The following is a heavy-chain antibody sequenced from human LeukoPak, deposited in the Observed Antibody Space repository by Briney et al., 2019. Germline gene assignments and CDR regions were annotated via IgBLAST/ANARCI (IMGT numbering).Heavy chain of an antibody. CDR3: ARVTCTNGVCSDAFDI. J-gene: IGHJ3*02. D-gene: IGHD2-8*01. CDR2: INPNSGGT. V-gene: IGHV1-2*02. CDR1: GYTFTGYY. Sequence: GASVKVSCKASGYTFTGYYMHWVRQAPGQGLEWMGWINPNSGGTNYAQKFQGRVTMTRDTSISTVYMELSSLRSEDTAVYYCARVTCTNGVCSDAFDIWGQGTMVTVSS.